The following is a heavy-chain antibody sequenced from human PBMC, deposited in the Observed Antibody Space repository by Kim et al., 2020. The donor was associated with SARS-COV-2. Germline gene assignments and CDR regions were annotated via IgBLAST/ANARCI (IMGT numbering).Heavy chain of an antibody. J-gene: IGHJ6*04. CDR2: IDTTSSYI. V-gene: IGHV3-48*02. CDR3: VRRTAVTTRTVVAMDV. D-gene: IGHD4-17*01. CDR1: GFTFSTYS. Sequence: GGSLRLSCATSGFTFSTYSVNWVRQAPGKGLEWVSYIDTTSSYIYYADSVKGRFTVSRYNAKNSLYLQMNSLRDEDTALYYCVRRTAVTTRTVVAMDVWGEGTTVTVSS.